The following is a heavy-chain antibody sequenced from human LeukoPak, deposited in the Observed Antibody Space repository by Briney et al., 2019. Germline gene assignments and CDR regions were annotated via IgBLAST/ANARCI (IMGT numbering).Heavy chain of an antibody. CDR3: ARSYGSGSYYNTLGWFDS. J-gene: IGHJ5*01. CDR2: IYPGDSDT. Sequence: GESLKISCKGSGYSFTSYWIGWVRQMPGKGLEWMGIIYPGDSDTRYSPSFQGQVTISADKSISTAYLQWSSLKASDTAMYYCARSYGSGSYYNTLGWFDSWGQGTLVTVSS. D-gene: IGHD3-10*01. V-gene: IGHV5-51*01. CDR1: GYSFTSYW.